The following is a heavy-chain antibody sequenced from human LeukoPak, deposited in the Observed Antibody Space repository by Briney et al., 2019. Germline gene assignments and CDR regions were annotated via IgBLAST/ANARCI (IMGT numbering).Heavy chain of an antibody. V-gene: IGHV4-38-2*02. D-gene: IGHD1-26*01. CDR1: GFSISGGYY. Sequence: SETLSLTCTVSGFSISGGYYWGWVRQPPGKGLEWIGSIYQSGRTNYNPSLKSPVTISVDTSKNQFSLKLSSVTAADTAVYYCARDRGSGSYNLYYFDYWGQGTLVTVSS. J-gene: IGHJ4*02. CDR3: ARDRGSGSYNLYYFDY. CDR2: IYQSGRT.